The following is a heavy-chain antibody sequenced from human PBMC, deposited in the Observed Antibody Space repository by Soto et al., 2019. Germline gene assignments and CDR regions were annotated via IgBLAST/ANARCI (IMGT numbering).Heavy chain of an antibody. CDR3: ARADRVPAAISLWYFDL. J-gene: IGHJ2*01. D-gene: IGHD2-2*01. Sequence: QVQLVQSGAEVKKPGASVKVSCKASGYTFTSYDINWVRQATGQGLEWMGWMNTNSGNTGYAQKFQGRVTMTRNTSISTAYMELSSLRSEDTAVYYCARADRVPAAISLWYFDLWGRGTLVTVSS. V-gene: IGHV1-8*01. CDR2: MNTNSGNT. CDR1: GYTFTSYD.